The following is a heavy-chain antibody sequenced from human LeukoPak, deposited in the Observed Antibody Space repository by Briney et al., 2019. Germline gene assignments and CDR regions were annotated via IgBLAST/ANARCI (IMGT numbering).Heavy chain of an antibody. D-gene: IGHD3-9*01. CDR3: VRDWDHFDFDS. Sequence: GGSLRLSCAGSGFTFDDYAIHWVRQVPGKGLEWVSGITYNAKTFGYADSAKGRFTISRDNAKNTLYLQMKSLRAEDTAVYYCVRDWDHFDFDSWGLGTLVTVSS. V-gene: IGHV3-9*01. CDR2: ITYNAKTF. CDR1: GFTFDDYA. J-gene: IGHJ5*01.